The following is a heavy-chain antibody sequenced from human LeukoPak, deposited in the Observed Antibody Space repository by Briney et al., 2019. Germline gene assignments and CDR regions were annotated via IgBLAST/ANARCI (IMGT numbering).Heavy chain of an antibody. CDR1: GYTFANFG. Sequence: ASVKVSCKASGYTFANFGVSWVRQAPGQGLEWMGWISAYNGNTNYAQRLQGRITMTTDTSTNIAYMELRSLRSDDTAVYYCSRSGPGSCSGGSCYSTYWGQGTLVTVSS. D-gene: IGHD2-15*01. CDR3: SRSGPGSCSGGSCYSTY. CDR2: ISAYNGNT. V-gene: IGHV1-18*01. J-gene: IGHJ4*02.